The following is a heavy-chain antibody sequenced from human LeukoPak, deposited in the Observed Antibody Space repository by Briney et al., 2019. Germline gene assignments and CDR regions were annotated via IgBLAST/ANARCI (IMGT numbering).Heavy chain of an antibody. V-gene: IGHV3-48*03. CDR2: ISTSGSTL. CDR1: GFSFSSYE. D-gene: IGHD2-15*01. J-gene: IGHJ4*02. CDR3: AGRPGYCSGGGCPNLDY. Sequence: PGGSLRLSCAASGFSFSSYEMNWVRQAPGKGLEWVSWISTSGSTLNYADSVKGRFTISRDNSKNTLYLQMNSLRAEDTAVYYCAGRPGYCSGGGCPNLDYWGQGTLVTVSS.